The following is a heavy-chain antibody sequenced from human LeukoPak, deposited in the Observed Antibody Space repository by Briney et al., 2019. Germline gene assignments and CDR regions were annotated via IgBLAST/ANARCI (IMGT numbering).Heavy chain of an antibody. J-gene: IGHJ6*02. CDR3: AKGYYDLDYYYYGMDV. CDR1: GGTFSSYA. V-gene: IGHV1-69*05. CDR2: IIPIFGTA. D-gene: IGHD3-3*01. Sequence: SVKVSCKASGGTFSSYAISWVRQAPGQGLEWMGGIIPIFGTANYAQKFQGRVTITTDESTSTAYMELSSLRAEDTAVYYCAKGYYDLDYYYYGMDVWGQGTTVTVSS.